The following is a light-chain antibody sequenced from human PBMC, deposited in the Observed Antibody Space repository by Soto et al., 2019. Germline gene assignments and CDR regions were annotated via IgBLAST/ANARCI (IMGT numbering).Light chain of an antibody. CDR2: EVS. Sequence: QSLLTQPPSASGSPGQSVPISCTGTSSDVGGYNYVSWYQQHPGKAPKLLIYEVSRRPSGVPDRFSGSKSGNTASLAVSGLQAEDEADYYCSSYVGTNTYVFGTGTKVT. V-gene: IGLV2-8*01. CDR1: SSDVGGYNY. J-gene: IGLJ1*01. CDR3: SSYVGTNTYV.